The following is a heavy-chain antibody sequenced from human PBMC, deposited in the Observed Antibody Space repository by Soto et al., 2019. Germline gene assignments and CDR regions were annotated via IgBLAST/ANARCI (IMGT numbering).Heavy chain of an antibody. Sequence: QVQLQESGPGLVKPSQTLSLTCSVSGGSISSGGYYWSWIRQHPEEGLEWIGYIYYSGSTNYNPSLKRRVITSVDTSSNRFSVDRRSGTAADTAIYYCARHSASWEWFDYWGQGTLVTVSS. CDR2: IYYSGST. D-gene: IGHD1-26*01. CDR1: GGSISSGGYY. J-gene: IGHJ5*01. CDR3: ARHSASWEWFDY. V-gene: IGHV4-31*03.